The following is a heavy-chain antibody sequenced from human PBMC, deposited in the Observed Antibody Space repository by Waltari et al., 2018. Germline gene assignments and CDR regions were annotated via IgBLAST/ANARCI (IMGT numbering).Heavy chain of an antibody. CDR1: YDSMGERDW. J-gene: IGHJ4*02. D-gene: IGHD2-15*01. CDR3: ARDRGRGLYLDS. V-gene: IGHV4-4*02. CDR2: VHRSGRT. Sequence: QLQLQQSGPGLVKPSESLSLSCAVSYDSMGERDWWSWVRQSPGKGLEWIGQVHRSGRTNYHPSLAGRVSISVDTSNNQFSLRMPSPTAADTAIYYCARDRGRGLYLDSWGQGTLVTVSP.